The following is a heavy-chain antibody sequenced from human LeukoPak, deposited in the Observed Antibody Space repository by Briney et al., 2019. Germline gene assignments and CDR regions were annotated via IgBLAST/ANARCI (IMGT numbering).Heavy chain of an antibody. CDR1: GFTFSNYA. V-gene: IGHV3-23*01. J-gene: IGHJ4*02. CDR2: FSFNGVTT. CDR3: AKDLGGSGSLY. D-gene: IGHD3-10*01. Sequence: PGGSLRLSCAASGFTFSNYAMSWVRQAPGKGLEWVSTFSFNGVTTYYADSAQGRFTISRDNSKNTLYLQMNSLRAEDTAVYYCAKDLGGSGSLYWGQGTLVTVSS.